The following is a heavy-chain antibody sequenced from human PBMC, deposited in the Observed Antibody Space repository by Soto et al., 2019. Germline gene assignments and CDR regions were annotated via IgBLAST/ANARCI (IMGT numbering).Heavy chain of an antibody. Sequence: PSETLSLSCTVSGGSISSSSYYWGWIRQPPGKGLEWIGSIYYSGSTYYNPSLKSRVTISVDTSKNQFSLKLSSVTAADTAVYYCARQAITMIVVVLYWFEPWGQGPLVTV. CDR2: IYYSGST. V-gene: IGHV4-39*01. CDR1: GGSISSSSYY. J-gene: IGHJ5*02. D-gene: IGHD3-22*01. CDR3: ARQAITMIVVVLYWFEP.